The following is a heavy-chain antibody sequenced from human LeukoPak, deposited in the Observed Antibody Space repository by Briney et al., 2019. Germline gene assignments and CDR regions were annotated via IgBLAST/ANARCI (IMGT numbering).Heavy chain of an antibody. V-gene: IGHV1-2*06. Sequence: ASVKVSCKASGYTFTGYYMHWVRQAPGQGLEWKGRINPNNGGTNYAQKFQGRVTMTRDTSISTAYMELSRLKSDDTAVYYCARDGDFCSGYYCDYWGQGTQVTVSS. CDR3: ARDGDFCSGYYCDY. D-gene: IGHD3-3*01. J-gene: IGHJ4*02. CDR1: GYTFTGYY. CDR2: INPNNGGT.